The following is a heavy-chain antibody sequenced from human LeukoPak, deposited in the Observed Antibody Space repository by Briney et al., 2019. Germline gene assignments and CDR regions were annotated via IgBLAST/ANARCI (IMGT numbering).Heavy chain of an antibody. CDR2: ISYDGSNK. CDR3: ARDSQQQLVFGHFDY. D-gene: IGHD6-13*01. Sequence: GGSLRLSCAASGFTFSSYAMHWVRQAPGKGLEWVAVISYDGSNKYYADSVKGRFTISRDNSKNTLYLQMNSLRAEDTAVYYCARDSQQQLVFGHFDYWGQGTLVTVSS. J-gene: IGHJ4*02. CDR1: GFTFSSYA. V-gene: IGHV3-30-3*01.